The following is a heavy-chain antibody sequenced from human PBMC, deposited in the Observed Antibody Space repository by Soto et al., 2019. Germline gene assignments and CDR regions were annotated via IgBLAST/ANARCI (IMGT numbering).Heavy chain of an antibody. CDR3: ASGRGAVASGSGGYPPRA. CDR2: IDHSGST. Sequence: QVQLQQCGAGLLKPSETLSLTCAVYGGSLSGYYWSWIRQPPGKGLEWIGEIDHSGSTYSTPSLTSGVTMSVEKSKNQFSLRLGSVTAADTAVYYCASGRGAVASGSGGYPPRAWGQGILVTVSS. D-gene: IGHD3-10*01. CDR1: GGSLSGYY. V-gene: IGHV4-34*02. J-gene: IGHJ5*02.